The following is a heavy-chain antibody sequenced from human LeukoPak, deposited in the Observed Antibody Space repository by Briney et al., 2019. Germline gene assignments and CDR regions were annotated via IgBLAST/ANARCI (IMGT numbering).Heavy chain of an antibody. V-gene: IGHV3-23*01. CDR3: AKGTRLLRFLEWLLYFRY. J-gene: IGHJ4*02. Sequence: GGSLRLSCAASGFTFSSYAMSWVRQAPGKGLEWVSAISSSGGSTYYADSVKGRFTISRDNSKNTLYLQMNSLRAEDTAVYYCAKGTRLLRFLEWLLYFRYWGQGTLVTVSS. CDR1: GFTFSSYA. D-gene: IGHD3-3*01. CDR2: ISSSGGST.